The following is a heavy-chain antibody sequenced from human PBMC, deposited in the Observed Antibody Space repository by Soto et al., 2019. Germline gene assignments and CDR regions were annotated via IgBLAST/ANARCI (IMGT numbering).Heavy chain of an antibody. CDR1: GFTFSNAW. V-gene: IGHV3-15*07. CDR2: IKGKTDGGTT. D-gene: IGHD3-22*01. Sequence: EVQLVESGGGLVKPGGSLRLSCAASGFTFSNAWMNWVRQAPGKGLEWVGRIKGKTDGGTTDYAAPVKGRFTISRDDSKNTLYLQMNSLKTEDTAVYYCTTDSLTMIVVVSNFDYWGQGTLVTVSS. J-gene: IGHJ4*02. CDR3: TTDSLTMIVVVSNFDY.